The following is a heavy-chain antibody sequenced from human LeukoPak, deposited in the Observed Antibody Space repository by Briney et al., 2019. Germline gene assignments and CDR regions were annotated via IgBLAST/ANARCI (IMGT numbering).Heavy chain of an antibody. CDR2: IKQDGSGQ. CDR3: ASQKTVVTTFDS. D-gene: IGHD2-21*02. J-gene: IGHJ4*02. CDR1: GFTFSNYW. Sequence: GGSLRLSCAASGFTFSNYWMNWVRQAPGKGLEWVANIKQDGSGQYYVDSVKGRFTISRDNAKNSLYLQMNSLRAEDTAVYYCASQKTVVTTFDSWGQGTLFTVSS. V-gene: IGHV3-7*05.